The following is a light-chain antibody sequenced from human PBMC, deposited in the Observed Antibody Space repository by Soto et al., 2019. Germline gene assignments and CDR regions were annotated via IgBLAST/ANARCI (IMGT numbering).Light chain of an antibody. CDR1: QSVSGIY. CDR3: QQYQNSART. Sequence: EIVLTQSPATLSLSPGERATLSCGASQSVSGIYLAWYQQKPGQAPRLLIYDTSKRATGIPDRFSGSGSGTDFTLTISRLEPEDFAVYFCQQYQNSARTFGQGTKVDI. J-gene: IGKJ1*01. CDR2: DTS. V-gene: IGKV3D-20*01.